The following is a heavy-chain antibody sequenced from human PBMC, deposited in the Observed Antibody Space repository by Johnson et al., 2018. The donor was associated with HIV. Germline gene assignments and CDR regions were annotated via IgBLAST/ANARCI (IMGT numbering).Heavy chain of an antibody. D-gene: IGHD3-10*01. CDR3: ARSMRVAFDV. V-gene: IGHV3-30*04. CDR2: ISYDGSNK. Sequence: QVQLVESGGGVVQPGRSLRLSCAASGFTFSSYAMHWVRQAPGKGLEWVAVISYDGSNKYYADSVKGRFTISRDNSKNTVYLQMNSLRAEDTSVYYCARSMRVAFDVWGQVTMVTGSS. J-gene: IGHJ3*01. CDR1: GFTFSSYA.